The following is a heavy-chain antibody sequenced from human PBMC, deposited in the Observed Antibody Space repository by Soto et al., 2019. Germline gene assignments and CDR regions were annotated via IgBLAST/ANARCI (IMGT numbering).Heavy chain of an antibody. Sequence: QITLKESGPAVMKPTQTLTLTCTFSGFSLTTNGVGVGWIRQPPGRALEWLALIYWDGDKRYSPSLKNRLTITKDTSKNQVVLTVTNMDPVDTATYYCARRTTPWGVAVATYDYWGRGALVTVSS. CDR3: ARRTTPWGVAVATYDY. CDR1: GFSLTTNGVG. D-gene: IGHD6-19*01. J-gene: IGHJ4*02. V-gene: IGHV2-5*02. CDR2: IYWDGDK.